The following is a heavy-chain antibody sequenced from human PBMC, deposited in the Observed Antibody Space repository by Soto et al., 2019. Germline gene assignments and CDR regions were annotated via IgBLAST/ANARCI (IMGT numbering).Heavy chain of an antibody. Sequence: GGSLRLSCAASGFTFSSYSMNWVRQAPGKGLEWVSYISSSSSTIYYADSVKGRFTISRDNAKNSLYLQMNSLRAEDTAVYYWARAPGGPGAFDIWGQGTMVTVSS. CDR1: GFTFSSYS. D-gene: IGHD3-16*01. J-gene: IGHJ3*02. V-gene: IGHV3-48*04. CDR3: ARAPGGPGAFDI. CDR2: ISSSSSTI.